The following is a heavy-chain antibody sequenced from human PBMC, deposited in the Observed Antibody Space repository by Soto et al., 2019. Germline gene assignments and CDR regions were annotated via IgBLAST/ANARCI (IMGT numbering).Heavy chain of an antibody. CDR2: ISGYNGDT. V-gene: IGHV1-18*01. D-gene: IGHD2-8*01. CDR3: AKNGQPPYYYDGLDV. J-gene: IGHJ6*02. Sequence: QGQLVQSGAEVKKPGASVKVSCKASGYTFTRYGISWARQAPGQGLEWMGWISGYNGDTKYAQKFQGRVTMTIDTSTTTAFMELRSLTSEDTAVYYCAKNGQPPYYYDGLDVWGQGTTVTVSS. CDR1: GYTFTRYG.